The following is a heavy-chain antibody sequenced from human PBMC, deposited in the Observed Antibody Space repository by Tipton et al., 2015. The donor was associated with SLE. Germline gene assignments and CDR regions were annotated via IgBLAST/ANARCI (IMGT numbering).Heavy chain of an antibody. Sequence: TLSLTCTVSGGSISSYYWSWVRPPPGKGLEWIGYIYTSGSTNYNPSLKSRVTISVDTSKNQFSLKLSSVTAADTAVYYCAGLYGSGSFFDYWGQGTLVTVSS. V-gene: IGHV4-4*08. J-gene: IGHJ4*02. D-gene: IGHD3-10*01. CDR3: AGLYGSGSFFDY. CDR1: GGSISSYY. CDR2: IYTSGST.